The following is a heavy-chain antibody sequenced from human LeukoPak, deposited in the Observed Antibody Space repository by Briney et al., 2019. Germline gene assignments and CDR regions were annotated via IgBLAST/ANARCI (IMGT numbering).Heavy chain of an antibody. CDR3: ASRVAVGNWFDP. J-gene: IGHJ5*02. CDR1: THSLSTYY. D-gene: IGHD3-22*01. CDR2: VYDSGST. V-gene: IGHV4-59*08. Sequence: SQTLSPTSNLATHSLSTYYSSCIRHPPKNVLEWIGYVYDSGSTNYSPCLKSRVTISLDTSKYQFSLKLTSVSAGDSVVYCCASRVAVGNWFDPWGQGSLVTVS.